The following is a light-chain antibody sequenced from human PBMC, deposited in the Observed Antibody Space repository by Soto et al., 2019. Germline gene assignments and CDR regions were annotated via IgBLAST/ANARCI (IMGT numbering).Light chain of an antibody. V-gene: IGLV2-23*02. CDR1: SSDVGSYNL. J-gene: IGLJ1*01. CDR2: EVS. Sequence: QSALTQAASGSGSPGQSITISCTGTSSDVGSYNLVSWYQQHPGKAPKLMIYEVSKRPSGVSNRFSGSKSGNTASLTISGLQAEDEADYYCCSYAGSSTLYVFGTGTKVTVL. CDR3: CSYAGSSTLYV.